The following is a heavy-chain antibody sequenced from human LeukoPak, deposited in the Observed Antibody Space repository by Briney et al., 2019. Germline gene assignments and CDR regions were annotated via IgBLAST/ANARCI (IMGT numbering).Heavy chain of an antibody. Sequence: GGSLRLSCAASGFTFSYFAMSWVRLAPGKGLEWVSVIYSGGSTYYADSVKGRFTISRDNSKNTLYLQMNSLRAEDTAVYYCASGLGYCSSTSCYGYNSGAFDIWGQGTMVTVSS. D-gene: IGHD2-2*01. CDR2: IYSGGST. CDR3: ASGLGYCSSTSCYGYNSGAFDI. CDR1: GFTFSYFA. V-gene: IGHV3-53*01. J-gene: IGHJ3*02.